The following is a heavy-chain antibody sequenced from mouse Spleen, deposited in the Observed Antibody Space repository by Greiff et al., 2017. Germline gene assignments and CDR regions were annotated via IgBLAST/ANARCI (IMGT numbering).Heavy chain of an antibody. J-gene: IGHJ4*01. Sequence: QVQLKESGAELVKPGASVKLSCKASGYTFTEYTIHWVKQRSGQGLEWIGWFYPGSGSIKYNEKFKDKATLTADKSSSTVYMELSRLTSEDSAVYFCARHGAPITTVVARDYAMDYWGQGTSVTVSS. CDR3: ARHGAPITTVVARDYAMDY. CDR1: GYTFTEYT. D-gene: IGHD1-1*01. V-gene: IGHV1-62-2*01. CDR2: FYPGSGSI.